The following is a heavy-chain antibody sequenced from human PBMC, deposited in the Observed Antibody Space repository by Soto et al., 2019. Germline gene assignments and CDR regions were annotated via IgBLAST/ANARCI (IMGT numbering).Heavy chain of an antibody. CDR3: MTGGWGDSPIDY. CDR2: INPSNEIT. V-gene: IGHV1-2*02. CDR1: GYTFSAYY. D-gene: IGHD1-26*01. Sequence: ASVKVSCKTSGYTFSAYYVHWARLTPGRGFQWLGWINPSNEITTFSQFFQGRVIMTRDTSTNTVHMELNRLTSDDTAVYYCMTGGWGDSPIDYWGQETQVTVSS. J-gene: IGHJ4*02.